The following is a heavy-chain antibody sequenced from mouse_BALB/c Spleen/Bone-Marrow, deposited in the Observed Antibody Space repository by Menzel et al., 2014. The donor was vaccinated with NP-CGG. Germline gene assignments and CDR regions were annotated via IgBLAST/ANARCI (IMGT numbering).Heavy chain of an antibody. J-gene: IGHJ2*01. CDR1: GCTFTSYV. V-gene: IGHV1-14*01. Sequence: LVESGPELVKPGASVKMSCKASGCTFTSYVMHWVKQKPGQGLEWIGYINPYNDGTKYNEKFKGKATLTSDKSSSTAYIQLSSLSSEDSAVYFCARGGLHYFDYWGQGTTLTVSS. D-gene: IGHD3-3*01. CDR3: ARGGLHYFDY. CDR2: INPYNDGT.